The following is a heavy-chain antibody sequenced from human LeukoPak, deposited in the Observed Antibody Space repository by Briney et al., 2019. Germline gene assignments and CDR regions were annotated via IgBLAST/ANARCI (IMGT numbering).Heavy chain of an antibody. J-gene: IGHJ4*02. CDR2: INPSGGGT. D-gene: IGHD5-18*01. CDR1: GGTFSIYA. CDR3: AREIGPRQLHLWGSAFDY. Sequence: ASVKVSCKASGGTFSIYAISWVRQAPGQGLEWMGIINPSGGGTSYAQKFQGRLTMTRDTSTTTVYMELSSLRSEDTAMYYCAREIGPRQLHLWGSAFDYWGQGTLVTVSS. V-gene: IGHV1-46*01.